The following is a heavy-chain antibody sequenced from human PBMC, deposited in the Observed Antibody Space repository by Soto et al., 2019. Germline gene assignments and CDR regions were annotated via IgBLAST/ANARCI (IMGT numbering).Heavy chain of an antibody. CDR2: ISSSSTI. D-gene: IGHD3-10*01. J-gene: IGHJ6*03. CDR1: GFTFSSSS. CDR3: ARRRGDRGKYYYYYYMDV. Sequence: WGSLRLSCAASGFTFSSSSMNWVRQAPGKGLEWVSYISSSSTIYYADSVKGRFTISRDNAKNSLYLQMNSLRAEDTAVYYCARRRGDRGKYYYYYYMDVWGKGTTVTVSS. V-gene: IGHV3-48*01.